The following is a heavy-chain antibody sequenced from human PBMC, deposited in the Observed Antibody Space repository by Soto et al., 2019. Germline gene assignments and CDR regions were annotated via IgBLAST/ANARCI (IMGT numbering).Heavy chain of an antibody. CDR2: INPSGGTT. Sequence: ASVKVSCKASGYTFTAFFMHWVRQAPGQGLEWMGIINPSGGTTNYAQKFQGRVAMTWDTSTSTVYMDLSSLRSDDTAVYYCARAPYSSSSFFFDYWGPGTLVTVSS. D-gene: IGHD6-6*01. V-gene: IGHV1-46*01. CDR1: GYTFTAFF. CDR3: ARAPYSSSSFFFDY. J-gene: IGHJ4*02.